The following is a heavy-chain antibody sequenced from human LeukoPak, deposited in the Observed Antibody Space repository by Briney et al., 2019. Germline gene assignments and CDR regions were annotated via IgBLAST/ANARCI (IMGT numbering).Heavy chain of an antibody. D-gene: IGHD3-3*01. Sequence: PGGSLRLSCAASGFTFSSYWMSWVRQAPGKGLEWVSAISNNGGYTYYADSVQGRFTISRDNSKNTLYLQMNSLRAEDTAVYYCAKASGGSTIFGVYDYWGQGTLVTVSS. V-gene: IGHV3-23*01. CDR3: AKASGGSTIFGVYDY. CDR1: GFTFSSYW. J-gene: IGHJ4*02. CDR2: ISNNGGYT.